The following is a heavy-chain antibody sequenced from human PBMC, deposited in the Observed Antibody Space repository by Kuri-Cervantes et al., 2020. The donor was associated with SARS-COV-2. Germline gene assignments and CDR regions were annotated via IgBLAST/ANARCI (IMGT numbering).Heavy chain of an antibody. V-gene: IGHV4-34*01. J-gene: IGHJ6*02. CDR1: GASFSGFY. Sequence: GSLRLSCSFSGASFSGFYWSWVRQIPGKGLEWLGEINYLGSTSYNPSLKSRLTISSDTSKDQFSLRLSSVTAADSATYYCARASLGFCSCDSCPPDVWGQGTTVTVSS. CDR3: ARASLGFCSCDSCPPDV. CDR2: INYLGST. D-gene: IGHD2-15*01.